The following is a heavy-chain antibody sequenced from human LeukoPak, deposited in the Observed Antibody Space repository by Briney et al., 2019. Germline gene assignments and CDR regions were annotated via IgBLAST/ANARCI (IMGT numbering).Heavy chain of an antibody. D-gene: IGHD3-10*01. J-gene: IGHJ4*02. V-gene: IGHV1-8*01. CDR1: GHTFTTYD. CDR2: MNPNSGNT. Sequence: ASVKVSCKASGHTFTTYDINWVRQATGQGLEWMGWMNPNSGNTGYAQKFQGRVTMTRNTSISTAYMELRSLRSDDTAVYYCARGRGALFDDWGQGTLVTVSS. CDR3: ARGRGALFDD.